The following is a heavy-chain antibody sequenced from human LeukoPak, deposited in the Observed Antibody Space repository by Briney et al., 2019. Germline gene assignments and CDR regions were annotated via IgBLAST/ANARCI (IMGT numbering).Heavy chain of an antibody. J-gene: IGHJ4*02. V-gene: IGHV4-39*07. D-gene: IGHD2-2*02. CDR2: IYYSGST. Sequence: SETLSLTCTVSGGSISSSSYYWGWIRQPPGKGLEWIGSIYYSGSTYYNPSLKSRVTISVDTSKNQFSLKLSSVTAADTAVYYCARDAAQCSSTHCYKELDYWGQGTLVTVSS. CDR3: ARDAAQCSSTHCYKELDY. CDR1: GGSISSSSYY.